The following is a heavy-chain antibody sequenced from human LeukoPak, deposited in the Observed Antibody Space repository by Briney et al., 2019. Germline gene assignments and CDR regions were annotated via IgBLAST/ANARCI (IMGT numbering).Heavy chain of an antibody. CDR1: GFTFDDYG. V-gene: IGHV3-20*01. D-gene: IGHD3-22*01. Sequence: PGGSLRLSCAASGFTFDDYGMSWVRQAPGKGLEWVSGINWNGGSTGYADSVKGRFTISRDNAKNSLYLQMNSLRAEDTALYHCARGGYYDSSGYKDYWGQGTLVTVSS. J-gene: IGHJ4*02. CDR3: ARGGYYDSSGYKDY. CDR2: INWNGGST.